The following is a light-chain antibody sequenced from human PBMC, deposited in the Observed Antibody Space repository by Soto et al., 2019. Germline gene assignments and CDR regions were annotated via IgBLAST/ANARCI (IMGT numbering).Light chain of an antibody. J-gene: IGLJ2*01. Sequence: QSVLTQPPSVSGAPGQWVTISCTGSSTNIGAGYDVPWYQQLPGTAPKLLIYGNSNRPSGVPDRFSGSKSGTSASLAITGLQAEDAADYSCQSYDSSLSGSHVVFGGGTKLTVL. CDR3: QSYDSSLSGSHVV. V-gene: IGLV1-40*01. CDR2: GNS. CDR1: STNIGAGYD.